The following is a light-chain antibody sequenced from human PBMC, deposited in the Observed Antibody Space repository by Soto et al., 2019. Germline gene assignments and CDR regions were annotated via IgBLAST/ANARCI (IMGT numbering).Light chain of an antibody. CDR3: QHYNNWPPLT. Sequence: EIVMTQSPATLSLSPGERATLSCRASQNIASNLAWYQQRPGQAPRLLIYGASNRAPDSPARFSGSGSGTEFTLTISILQSADFGVYYCQHYNNWPPLTFGGGTKVEIK. CDR1: QNIASN. CDR2: GAS. V-gene: IGKV3-15*01. J-gene: IGKJ4*01.